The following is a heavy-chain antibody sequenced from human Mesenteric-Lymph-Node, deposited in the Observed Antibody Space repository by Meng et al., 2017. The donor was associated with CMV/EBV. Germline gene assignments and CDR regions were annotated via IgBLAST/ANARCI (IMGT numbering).Heavy chain of an antibody. Sequence: ASLRLSCTVSGGSISSYYWSWIRQPPGKGLEWIGYIYYSGSTNYNPSLKSRVTISVDTSKNQFSLKLSSVTAADTAVYYCARGGDYYDSSGYYYFDYWGQGTLVTVSS. CDR2: IYYSGST. D-gene: IGHD3-22*01. CDR3: ARGGDYYDSSGYYYFDY. V-gene: IGHV4-59*01. J-gene: IGHJ4*02. CDR1: GGSISSYY.